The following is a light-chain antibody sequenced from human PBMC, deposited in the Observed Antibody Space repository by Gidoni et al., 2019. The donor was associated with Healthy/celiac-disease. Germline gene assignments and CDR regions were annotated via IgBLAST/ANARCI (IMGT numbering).Light chain of an antibody. J-gene: IGKJ1*01. V-gene: IGKV4-1*01. CDR2: WAS. CDR3: QQYYSTPA. Sequence: DLVMTQSPDSLAVSLGERATINCKSSPSVLYSSNNKNYLAWYQQKPGQPPKLLIYWASTRESGVPDRFSGSGSGTDFTLTISSLQAEDVAVYYCQQYYSTPAFGQGTKVEIK. CDR1: PSVLYSSNNKNY.